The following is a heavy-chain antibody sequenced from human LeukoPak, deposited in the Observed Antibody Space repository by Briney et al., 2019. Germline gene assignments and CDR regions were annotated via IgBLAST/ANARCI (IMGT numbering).Heavy chain of an antibody. Sequence: SGKVSCKASGYTFTSNDIHWVRQAPGQGLEWMGIINPSGGSTSYAQKFQGRVTMTRDTSTSTVYMELSSLRSEDTAVYYCARFASLYSRSWYYAFDIWGQGTVVTVSS. V-gene: IGHV1-46*01. J-gene: IGHJ3*02. CDR1: GYTFTSND. D-gene: IGHD6-13*01. CDR2: INPSGGST. CDR3: ARFASLYSRSWYYAFDI.